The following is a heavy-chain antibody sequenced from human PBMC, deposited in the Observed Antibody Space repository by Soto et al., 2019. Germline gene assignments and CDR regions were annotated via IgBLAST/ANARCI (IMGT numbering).Heavy chain of an antibody. CDR2: ISGSGGST. CDR3: TKGDSSGYFDPSSGYSTPDQ. CDR1: GFTFSSYA. V-gene: IGHV3-23*01. Sequence: GGSLRLSCAASGFTFSSYAMSWVRQAPGRGLEWVSAISGSGGSTYYADSVRGRFTISRDNSANTLFLQMSSLRGDDTATYYCTKGDSSGYFDPSSGYSTPDQWGQGTLVTVSS. J-gene: IGHJ5*02. D-gene: IGHD3-3*01.